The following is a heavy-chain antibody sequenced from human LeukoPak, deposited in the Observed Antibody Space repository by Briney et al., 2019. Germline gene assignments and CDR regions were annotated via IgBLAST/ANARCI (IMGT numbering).Heavy chain of an antibody. CDR1: GFTFSSYT. Sequence: PGGSLRLSCAASGFTFSSYTMNWVRQAPGKGLEWVSLISSSSSYIFYADSVKGRFTISRDNAKKSLYLQMNSLRAEDTAVYYCARVVTWFDPWGQGSLVTVSS. V-gene: IGHV3-21*01. CDR3: ARVVTWFDP. CDR2: ISSSSSYI. J-gene: IGHJ5*02.